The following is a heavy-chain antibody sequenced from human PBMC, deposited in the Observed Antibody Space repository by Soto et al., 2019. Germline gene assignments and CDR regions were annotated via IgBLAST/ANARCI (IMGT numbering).Heavy chain of an antibody. D-gene: IGHD2-15*01. CDR1: GFTFSSYG. Sequence: PGGSLRLSCAASGFTFSSYGMHWVRQAPGKGLEWVAVISYDGSNKYYADSVKGRFTISRDNSKNTLYLQMNSLRAEDTAVYYCAKEHYGGNNWFDPWGQGTLVTVSS. CDR2: ISYDGSNK. V-gene: IGHV3-30*18. CDR3: AKEHYGGNNWFDP. J-gene: IGHJ5*02.